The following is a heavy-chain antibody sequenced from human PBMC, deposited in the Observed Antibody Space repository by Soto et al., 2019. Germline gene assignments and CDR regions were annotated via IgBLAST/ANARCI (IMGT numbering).Heavy chain of an antibody. CDR3: ARDRGAVAGLYYYYGMDV. CDR2: TYYRSKWYN. J-gene: IGHJ6*02. D-gene: IGHD6-19*01. V-gene: IGHV6-1*01. Sequence: SQTLSLTCAISGDSVSSNSAAWNWLRQSPSRGLEWLGRTYYRSKWYNDYAVSVKSRITINPDTSKNQFSLQLNSVTPEDTAVYYCARDRGAVAGLYYYYGMDVWGQGTTVTVSS. CDR1: GDSVSSNSAA.